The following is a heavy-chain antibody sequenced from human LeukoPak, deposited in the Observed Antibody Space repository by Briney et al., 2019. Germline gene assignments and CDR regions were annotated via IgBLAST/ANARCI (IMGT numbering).Heavy chain of an antibody. Sequence: TGRSLRLACAASRFTFTSYAMHWVRQAPGKGLEWVAVLSYDGRDKHYADSVKGRFTISRDNSKSTLYLQMNSLRAEDTAVYYCARDGGGTSADYYFDYWGQGTLVTVFS. J-gene: IGHJ4*02. CDR1: RFTFTSYA. D-gene: IGHD2-2*01. CDR2: LSYDGRDK. V-gene: IGHV3-30*04. CDR3: ARDGGGTSADYYFDY.